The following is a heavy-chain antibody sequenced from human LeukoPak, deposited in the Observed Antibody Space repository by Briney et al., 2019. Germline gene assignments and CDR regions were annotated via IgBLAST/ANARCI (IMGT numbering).Heavy chain of an antibody. D-gene: IGHD1-1*01. V-gene: IGHV3-30*18. J-gene: IGHJ4*02. CDR3: AKLDWNGYFDY. CDR1: GFTFSSYG. Sequence: GGSLRLSCAASGFTFSSYGMHWVRQAPGKGLEWVAVISYDGSNKYYADSVKGRFTISRDNSKNTLYLQMNSLRAEETAVYYCAKLDWNGYFDYWGQGTLVTVSS. CDR2: ISYDGSNK.